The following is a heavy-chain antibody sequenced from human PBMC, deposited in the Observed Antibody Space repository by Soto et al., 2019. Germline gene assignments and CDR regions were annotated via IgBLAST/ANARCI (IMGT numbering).Heavy chain of an antibody. J-gene: IGHJ6*02. CDR2: IYSGGST. CDR1: GFTASSNY. CDR3: ARDPPATRHGMDV. Sequence: PGGSLRLSCAASGFTASSNYMSWVRQAPGKGLEWVSVIYSGGSTYYADSVRGRFTISRDNSKNTLYLQMKSLRAEDTAVYYCARDPPATRHGMDVWGQGTTVTAP. V-gene: IGHV3-53*01.